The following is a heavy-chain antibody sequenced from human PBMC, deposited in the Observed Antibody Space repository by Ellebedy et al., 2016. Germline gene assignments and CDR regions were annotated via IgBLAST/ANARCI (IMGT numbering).Heavy chain of an antibody. CDR2: INPYNGAT. CDR1: GYTFAYYF. V-gene: IGHV1-2*02. Sequence: ASVKVSXXTSGYTFAYYFLHWVRQAPGQGLEWVGWINPYNGATKYAQTFQGRVTMTTDTSISTANMELSGLRSDDTAIYYCARDTDWSFGVWGQGTMVTVSS. D-gene: IGHD3-9*01. J-gene: IGHJ3*01. CDR3: ARDTDWSFGV.